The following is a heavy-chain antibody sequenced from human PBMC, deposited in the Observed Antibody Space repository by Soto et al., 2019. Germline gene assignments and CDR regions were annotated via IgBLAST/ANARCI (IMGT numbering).Heavy chain of an antibody. CDR3: ARTYDGSGPNAGGYAFDI. V-gene: IGHV4-59*01. J-gene: IGHJ3*02. Sequence: QVQLQESGPGLVKPSETLSLTCSVSGGSISSYYWSWIRQPPGKGLEWIAYIYYSGTSYNPSLKSRVSMSLATSTTQLSLKLSSVTAADPAVYYCARTYDGSGPNAGGYAFDIWGQGTMVTVSS. CDR1: GGSISSYY. D-gene: IGHD3-22*01. CDR2: IYYSGT.